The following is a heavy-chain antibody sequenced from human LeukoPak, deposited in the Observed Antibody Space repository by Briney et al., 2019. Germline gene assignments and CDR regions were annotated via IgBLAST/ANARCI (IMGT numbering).Heavy chain of an antibody. CDR1: GFTFDDYA. CDR3: AKDFRCSSTSCYTGFDY. CDR2: ISWNSGSI. Sequence: PGRSLRLSCAASGFTFDDYAMDWVRQAPGKGLEWVSGISWNSGSIGYADSVKGRFTISRDNAKNSLYLQTNSLRAEDTALYYCAKDFRCSSTSCYTGFDYWGQGTLVTVSS. J-gene: IGHJ4*02. D-gene: IGHD2-2*02. V-gene: IGHV3-9*01.